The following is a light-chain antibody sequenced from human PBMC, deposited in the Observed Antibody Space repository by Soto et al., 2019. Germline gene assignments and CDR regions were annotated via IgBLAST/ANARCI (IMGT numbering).Light chain of an antibody. V-gene: IGLV2-14*01. CDR1: SSDIGSNNY. J-gene: IGLJ3*02. CDR3: SSYTTTTRL. CDR2: EVS. Sequence: QSVLTQPASVSGSPGQSITISCTGTSSDIGSNNYVSWYQQHPGKAPKLMIYEVSNRPSGVSNHFSGSTSGNTASLTISGLQAEDGAVYYCSSYTTTTRLFGGGTQLPVL.